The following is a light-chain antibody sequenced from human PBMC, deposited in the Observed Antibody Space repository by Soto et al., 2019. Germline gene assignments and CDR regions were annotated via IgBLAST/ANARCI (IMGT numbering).Light chain of an antibody. CDR2: GAS. CDR1: QSVNRSY. Sequence: EIVLTQSPGTLSLSPGERATLSCRASQSVNRSYLAWYQQKPGQAPRLLIYGASSRATGIPDRFSGSGSATDFTLTISRLEPEDFAVYYCQHYGSSLWTFDQGTKVEIK. CDR3: QHYGSSLWT. J-gene: IGKJ1*01. V-gene: IGKV3-20*01.